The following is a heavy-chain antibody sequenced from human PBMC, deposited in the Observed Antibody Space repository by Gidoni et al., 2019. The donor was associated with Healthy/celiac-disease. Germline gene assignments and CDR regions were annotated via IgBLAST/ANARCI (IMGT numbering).Heavy chain of an antibody. J-gene: IGHJ6*02. CDR2: INPSGGST. Sequence: QVQLVQSGAEVKKPGASVKVSCKASGYTFTSYYMHWVRQAPGQGLEWMGIINPSGGSTSYAQKLQGRVTMTRDTSTSTVYMELSSLRSEDTAVYYCARVRKRWLDYYGMDVWGQGTTVTVSS. D-gene: IGHD4-17*01. V-gene: IGHV1-46*04. CDR3: ARVRKRWLDYYGMDV. CDR1: GYTFTSYY.